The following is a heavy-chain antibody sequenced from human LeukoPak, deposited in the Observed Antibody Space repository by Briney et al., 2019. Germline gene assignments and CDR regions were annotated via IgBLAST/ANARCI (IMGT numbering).Heavy chain of an antibody. CDR3: ARDGAARGSGSFGD. CDR2: IKKDGSET. J-gene: IGHJ4*02. D-gene: IGHD3-10*01. Sequence: GRSLRLSCAASGFTFSSYGMHWVRQAPGKGLEWVANIKKDGSETFYVDSVKGRFTISRDNAKNSLFLQMNSLRADDTAVYFCARDGAARGSGSFGDWGQGTLVSVSS. CDR1: GFTFSSYG. V-gene: IGHV3-7*03.